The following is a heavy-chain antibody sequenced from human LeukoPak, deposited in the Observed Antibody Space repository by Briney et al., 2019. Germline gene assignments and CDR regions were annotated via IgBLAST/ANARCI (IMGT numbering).Heavy chain of an antibody. CDR3: AILPGYYYGSGSYYNPHIFDY. V-gene: IGHV3-23*01. J-gene: IGHJ4*02. D-gene: IGHD3-10*01. Sequence: GGTLRLSCAASGFTFSSYGMSWVRQAPGKGLEWVSAISGSGGSTYYADSVKGRFTISRDNSKNTLYLQMNSLRAEDTAVYYCAILPGYYYGSGSYYNPHIFDYWGQGTLVTVSS. CDR2: ISGSGGST. CDR1: GFTFSSYG.